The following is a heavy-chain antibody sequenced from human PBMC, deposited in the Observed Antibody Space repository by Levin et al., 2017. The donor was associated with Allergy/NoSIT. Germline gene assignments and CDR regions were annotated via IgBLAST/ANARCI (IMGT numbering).Heavy chain of an antibody. CDR2: INTNTGNP. D-gene: IGHD2-15*01. CDR3: ARAVGGLVVVAATELDY. Sequence: ASVKVSCKASGYTFTSYAMNWVRQAPGQGLEWMGWINTNTGNPTYAQGFTGRFVFSLDTSVSTAYLQISSLKAEDTAVYYCARAVGGLVVVAATELDYWGQGTLVTVSS. CDR1: GYTFTSYA. J-gene: IGHJ4*02. V-gene: IGHV7-4-1*02.